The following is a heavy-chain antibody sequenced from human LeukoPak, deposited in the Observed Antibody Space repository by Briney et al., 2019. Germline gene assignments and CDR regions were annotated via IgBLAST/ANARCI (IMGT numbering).Heavy chain of an antibody. CDR1: GYTFTGYY. D-gene: IGHD6-19*01. V-gene: IGHV1-2*02. J-gene: IGHJ5*02. Sequence: ASVTVSCKASGYTFTGYYMHWVRQAPGQGLEWMGWINPNSGGTNYAQKFQGRVTMTRDTSISTAYMELSRLRSDDTAVYYCARDGYSSGWPSTAWGQGTLVTVSS. CDR3: ARDGYSSGWPSTA. CDR2: INPNSGGT.